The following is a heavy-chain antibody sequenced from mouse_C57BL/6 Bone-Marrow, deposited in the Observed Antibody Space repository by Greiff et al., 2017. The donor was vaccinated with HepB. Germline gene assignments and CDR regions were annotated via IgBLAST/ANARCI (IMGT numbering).Heavy chain of an antibody. J-gene: IGHJ3*01. D-gene: IGHD1-1*01. V-gene: IGHV6-3*01. CDR3: TEYYGSSYGAWFAY. CDR1: GFTFSNYW. Sequence: EVQRVESGGGLVQPGGSMKLSCVASGFTFSNYWMNWVRQSPEKGLEWVAQIRLKSDNYATHYAEAVKGRFTISRDDSKSSVYLQTNNLRAEDTGIYYCTEYYGSSYGAWFAYWGQGTLVTVSA. CDR2: IRLKSDNYAT.